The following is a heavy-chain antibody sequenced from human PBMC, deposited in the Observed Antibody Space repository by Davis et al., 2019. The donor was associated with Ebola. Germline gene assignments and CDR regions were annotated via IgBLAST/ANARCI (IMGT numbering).Heavy chain of an antibody. J-gene: IGHJ4*02. CDR1: GFTFSTYA. CDR2: ISSDGSND. D-gene: IGHD3-10*01. CDR3: AKRGGFGELLPDY. Sequence: GESLKISCAASGFTFSTYAMHWVRQAPGKGLDWVALISSDGSNDFYADSVKGRFTISRDNSKNTLFLQMNNLRAEDTAVYYCAKRGGFGELLPDYWGQGTLVTVSS. V-gene: IGHV3-30*04.